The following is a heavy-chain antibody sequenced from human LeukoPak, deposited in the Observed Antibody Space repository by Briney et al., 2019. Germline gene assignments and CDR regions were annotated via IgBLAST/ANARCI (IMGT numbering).Heavy chain of an antibody. V-gene: IGHV3-9*01. D-gene: IGHD2-21*01. CDR3: EKDGPLLGGGVGWYYFDY. CDR1: GFTFDDYA. CDR2: ISWNSAGI. J-gene: IGHJ4*02. Sequence: PGRSLRLSCAASGFTFDDYAMHWVRQAPGKGLEWVSGISWNSAGIDYADSVKGRFTISRDNAKNSLYLQMNSLRAEDTALYYVEKDGPLLGGGVGWYYFDYWGQGTLVTVSS.